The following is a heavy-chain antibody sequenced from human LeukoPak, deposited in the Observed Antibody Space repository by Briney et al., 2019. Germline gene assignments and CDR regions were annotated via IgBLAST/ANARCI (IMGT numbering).Heavy chain of an antibody. CDR2: IHYSGST. CDR3: ARGQDYYDSSGYYYVWFDP. Sequence: SETLSLTCTVSGGSISSSSYYWAWIRQPPGKGLEWIGSIHYSGSTYYNPSLQSRVTISIDTSKNQFSLKLSSVTAADTAVYYCARGQDYYDSSGYYYVWFDPWGQGTLVTVSS. V-gene: IGHV4-39*07. D-gene: IGHD3-22*01. J-gene: IGHJ5*02. CDR1: GGSISSSSYY.